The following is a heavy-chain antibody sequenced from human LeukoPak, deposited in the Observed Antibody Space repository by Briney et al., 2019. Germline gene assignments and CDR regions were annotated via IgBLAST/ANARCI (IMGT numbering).Heavy chain of an antibody. CDR1: GESFSGYY. CDR2: INHSGRT. D-gene: IGHD3-3*01. CDR3: ARHSADYNWFDP. J-gene: IGHJ5*02. V-gene: IGHV4-34*01. Sequence: KPSETLSLTCAVYGESFSGYYWSWMRQPPGKGLEWIGEINHSGRTNYNPSLKSRVTISLDTSKNQFSLKLSSVTAADTAVYYCARHSADYNWFDPWGQGTLVTVPS.